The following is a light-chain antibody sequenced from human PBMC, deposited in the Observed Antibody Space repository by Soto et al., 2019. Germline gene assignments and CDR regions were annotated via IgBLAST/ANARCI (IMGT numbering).Light chain of an antibody. Sequence: EIVLTQSPGTLSLSPGERATLSCRASQSVSNSFLAWYQRIPGQSPRLLIYGASRRATGIPDRFSGSGSGTEFTLTISSLEPEDFGMYHCQQYDSSPWTFGQGTKVEIK. CDR2: GAS. V-gene: IGKV3-20*01. CDR3: QQYDSSPWT. J-gene: IGKJ1*01. CDR1: QSVSNSF.